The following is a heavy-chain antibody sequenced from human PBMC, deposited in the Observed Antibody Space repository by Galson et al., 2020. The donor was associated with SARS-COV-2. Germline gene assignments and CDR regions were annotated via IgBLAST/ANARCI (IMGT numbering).Heavy chain of an antibody. Sequence: ETGRSLRLSCAASAFTFDDYAMHWVRQAPGKGLEWVSGITWNSGRIGYAESVKGRFTISRDNAKNSLYLQMNSLRAEDTGLYYCAKDRVRLYSSCWNCLDYWGQGTLVTVSS. J-gene: IGHJ4*02. CDR3: AKDRVRLYSSCWNCLDY. CDR1: AFTFDDYA. D-gene: IGHD6-19*01. V-gene: IGHV3-9*01. CDR2: ITWNSGRI.